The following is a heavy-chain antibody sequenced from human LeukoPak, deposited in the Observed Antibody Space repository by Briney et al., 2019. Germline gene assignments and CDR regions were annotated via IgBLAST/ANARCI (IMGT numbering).Heavy chain of an antibody. V-gene: IGHV1-24*01. J-gene: IGHJ6*03. CDR3: ARDPLTGGHYYYMDV. D-gene: IGHD7-27*01. CDR1: GYTLTELS. CDR2: FDPEDGET. Sequence: ASVKVSCKVSGYTLTELSMHWVRQAPGKGLEWMGGFDPEDGETIYAQKFQGRVTMTEDTSTDTAYMELSSLRSDDTAVYYCARDPLTGGHYYYMDVWGKGTTVTVSS.